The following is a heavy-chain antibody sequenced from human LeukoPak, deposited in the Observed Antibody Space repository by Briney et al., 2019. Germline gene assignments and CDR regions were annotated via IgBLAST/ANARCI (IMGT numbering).Heavy chain of an antibody. CDR2: MYYSGST. D-gene: IGHD6-13*01. J-gene: IGHJ4*02. Sequence: PSETLSLTCNVSGGSISSSSYYWGWIRQPPGKGLEWIGSMYYSGSTYYNPSLKSRVTISVDTSKNQFSLKLSSVTTADTAVYYCARLGTGLTYSSSWYGDYWGQGTLVTVSS. V-gene: IGHV4-39*01. CDR3: ARLGTGLTYSSSWYGDY. CDR1: GGSISSSSYY.